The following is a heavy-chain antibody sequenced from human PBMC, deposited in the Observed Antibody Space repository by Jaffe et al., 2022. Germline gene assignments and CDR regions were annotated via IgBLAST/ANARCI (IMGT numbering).Heavy chain of an antibody. V-gene: IGHV1-69*02. D-gene: IGHD3-9*01. CDR1: GGTFSSYT. CDR2: IIPILGIA. Sequence: QVQLVQSGAEVKKPGSSVKVSCKASGGTFSSYTISWVRQAPGQGLEWMGRIIPILGIANYAQKFQGRVTITADKSTSTAYMELSSLRSEDTAVYYCARGLTYYDILTGYHFDYWGQGTLVTVSS. CDR3: ARGLTYYDILTGYHFDY. J-gene: IGHJ4*02.